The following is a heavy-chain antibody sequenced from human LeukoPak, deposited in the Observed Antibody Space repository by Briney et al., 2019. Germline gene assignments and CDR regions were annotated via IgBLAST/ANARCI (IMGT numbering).Heavy chain of an antibody. CDR1: GFTFSSYG. J-gene: IGHJ5*02. CDR3: AKDHGVAAAGNNWFDP. V-gene: IGHV3-30*18. D-gene: IGHD6-13*01. CDR2: ISYDGSNK. Sequence: GGSLRLSCAASGFTFSSYGMHWVRQAPGKGLEWVAVISYDGSNKYYADSVKGRFTISRDNSKNTLYLQMNSLRAEDTAVYYCAKDHGVAAAGNNWFDPWGQGTLVTVSS.